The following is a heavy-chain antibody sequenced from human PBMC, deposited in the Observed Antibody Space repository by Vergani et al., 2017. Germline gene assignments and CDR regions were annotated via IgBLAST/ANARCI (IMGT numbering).Heavy chain of an antibody. CDR2: ISWSSDSI. J-gene: IGHJ6*02. CDR1: GFTFDDYA. Sequence: EVRLVESGGRLVQPGRSLRLSCAASGFTFDDYAMHWVRQIPGKGLEWVSGISWSSDSIGYVDSVKGRFTISRDNAKNSLYLQMNSLRAEDTAVYYCARDQRLAAAEFYYYYYGMDVWGQGTTVTVSS. D-gene: IGHD6-13*01. CDR3: ARDQRLAAAEFYYYYYGMDV. V-gene: IGHV3-9*01.